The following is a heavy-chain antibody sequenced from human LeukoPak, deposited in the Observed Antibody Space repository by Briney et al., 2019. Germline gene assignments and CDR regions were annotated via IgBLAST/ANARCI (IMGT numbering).Heavy chain of an antibody. CDR2: IYYSGST. CDR1: GGPISSYY. V-gene: IGHV4-59*01. D-gene: IGHD2-15*01. Sequence: SETLSLTCTVSGGPISSYYWSWIRQPPGKGLEWIGYIYYSGSTNYNPSLKSRVTISVDTSKNQFSLKLSSVTAADTAVYYCARAKPSPYCSGGSCYSAWFDPWGQGTLVTVSS. J-gene: IGHJ5*02. CDR3: ARAKPSPYCSGGSCYSAWFDP.